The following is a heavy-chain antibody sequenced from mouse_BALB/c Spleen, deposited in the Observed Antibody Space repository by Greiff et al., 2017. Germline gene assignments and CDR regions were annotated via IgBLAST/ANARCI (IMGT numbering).Heavy chain of an antibody. CDR3: ARGGAYYAMDY. J-gene: IGHJ4*01. CDR1: GYSFTSYW. CDR2: IDPSDSET. V-gene: IGHV1S126*01. Sequence: QVQLQQSGPQLARPGASVKISCKASGYSFTSYWMHWVKQRPGQGLEWIGMIDPSDSETRLNQKFKDKATLTVDKSSSTAYMQLSSPTSEDSAVYYCARGGAYYAMDYWGQGTSVTVSS.